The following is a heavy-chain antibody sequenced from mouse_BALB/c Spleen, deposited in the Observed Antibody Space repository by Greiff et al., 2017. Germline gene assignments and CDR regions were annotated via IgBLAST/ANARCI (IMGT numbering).Heavy chain of an antibody. CDR2: IAPGSGST. CDR1: GYTFTSYW. D-gene: IGHD1-1*01. V-gene: IGHV1S41*01. J-gene: IGHJ2*01. CDR3: SRYHDGSSYEGLDY. Sequence: DLVKPGASVKLSCKASGYTFTSYWINWIKQRPGQGLEWIGRIAPGSGSTYYNEMFKGKATLTVDTSSSPAYIQLSILSSEDSAVFFCSRYHDGSSYEGLDYWGQGTTLTVSS.